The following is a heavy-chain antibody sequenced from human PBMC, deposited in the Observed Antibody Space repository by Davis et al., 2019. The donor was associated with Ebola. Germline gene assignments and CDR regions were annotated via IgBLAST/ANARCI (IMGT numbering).Heavy chain of an antibody. V-gene: IGHV4-39*01. CDR2: IYYSGST. CDR3: ARQRANLGYYFEY. D-gene: IGHD1-26*01. Sequence: GSLRLSCTVSGGSISSSGFYWGWVRQPPGKGLEWIGTIYYSGSTYYNLFLKSRVTISVDTSKNEFSLKLTSVTAADTAIYYCARQRANLGYYFEYWGQGTLVTVSS. J-gene: IGHJ4*02. CDR1: GGSISSSGFY.